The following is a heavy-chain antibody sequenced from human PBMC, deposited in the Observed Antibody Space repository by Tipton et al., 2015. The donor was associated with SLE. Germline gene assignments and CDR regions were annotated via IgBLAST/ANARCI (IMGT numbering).Heavy chain of an antibody. CDR2: ISSSSSYI. CDR1: GFTFSSYS. CDR3: ARADDNLTGYYPDYYYGMDV. J-gene: IGHJ6*02. D-gene: IGHD3-9*01. V-gene: IGHV3-21*01. Sequence: QLVQSGGGLVQPGGSLRLSCAASGFTFSSYSMNWVRQAPGKGLEWVSSISSSSSYIYYADSVKGRFTISRDNAKNSLYLQMNSLRAEDTAVYYCARADDNLTGYYPDYYYGMDVWGQGTTVTVSS.